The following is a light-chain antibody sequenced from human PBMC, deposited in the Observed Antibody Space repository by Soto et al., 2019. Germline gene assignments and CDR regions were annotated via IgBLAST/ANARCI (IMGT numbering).Light chain of an antibody. CDR2: GAS. J-gene: IGKJ1*01. V-gene: IGKV3-15*01. CDR1: PRASSN. CDR3: QQYYNWPRT. Sequence: LVLTQYQGTLSLSPGQRASLSCKASPRASSNFAWYPHKPGQAPRLLTYGASTRATGIPARFSGSGSGTEFTLTISSLQPEDFAVYYCQQYYNWPRTFGQGTKVDI.